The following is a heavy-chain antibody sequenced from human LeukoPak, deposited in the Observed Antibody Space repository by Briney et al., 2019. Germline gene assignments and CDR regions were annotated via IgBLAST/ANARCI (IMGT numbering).Heavy chain of an antibody. CDR3: ARGVMGSRAVAGYYFDY. V-gene: IGHV4-39*07. J-gene: IGHJ4*02. D-gene: IGHD6-19*01. Sequence: SETLSLTCTVSGGSISSGGYYWSWIRQPPGKGLEWIGEINHSGSTNYNPSLKSRVTISVDTSKNQFSLKLSSVTAADTAVYYCARGVMGSRAVAGYYFDYWGQGTLVTVSS. CDR1: GGSISSGGYY. CDR2: INHSGST.